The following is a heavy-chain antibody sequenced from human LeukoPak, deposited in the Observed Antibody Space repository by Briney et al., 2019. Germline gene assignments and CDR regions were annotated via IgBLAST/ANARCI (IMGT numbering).Heavy chain of an antibody. CDR3: AGSRGGHYYFDY. J-gene: IGHJ4*02. D-gene: IGHD3-10*01. CDR1: GFTFSNYW. V-gene: IGHV3-74*01. CDR2: INSDGSST. Sequence: GESLRLSCAASGFTFSNYWTHWVRQAPRKGLVWVSRINSDGSSTTYADSVKGRFTISRDNAKNTLYLQMNSRRAEDTAVYYCAGSRGGHYYFDYWGQGSLVTVSS.